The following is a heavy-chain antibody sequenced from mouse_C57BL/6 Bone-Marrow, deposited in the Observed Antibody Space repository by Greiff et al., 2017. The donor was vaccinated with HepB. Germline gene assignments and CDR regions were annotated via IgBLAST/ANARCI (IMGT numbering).Heavy chain of an antibody. D-gene: IGHD1-1*01. J-gene: IGHJ4*01. CDR2: IDPSDSET. CDR3: ARNPLLRFYAMDY. V-gene: IGHV1-52*01. CDR1: GYTFTSYW. Sequence: LQQPGAELVRPGSSVKLSCKASGYTFTSYWMHWVKQRPIQGLEWIGNIDPSDSETHYNQKFKDKATLTVDKSSSTAYMQLSSLTSEDSAVYYCARNPLLRFYAMDYWGQGTSVTVSS.